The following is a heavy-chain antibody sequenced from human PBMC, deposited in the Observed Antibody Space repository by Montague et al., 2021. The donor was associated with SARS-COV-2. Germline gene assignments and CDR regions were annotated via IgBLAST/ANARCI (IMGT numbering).Heavy chain of an antibody. CDR2: IHYIRNT. CDR3: AGLLPDGTVVATDIPFDS. J-gene: IGHJ4*02. V-gene: IGHV4-39*02. Sequence: SETLSLTCNVSGASISRSDYYWACIRPPPGKGLELVGSIHYIRNTYYNPSLEGRITISVDTSENHFSLKLRSVTAADSAVYYCAGLLPDGTVVATDIPFDSWGQGTLVTVSS. CDR1: GASISRSDYY. D-gene: IGHD2-21*02.